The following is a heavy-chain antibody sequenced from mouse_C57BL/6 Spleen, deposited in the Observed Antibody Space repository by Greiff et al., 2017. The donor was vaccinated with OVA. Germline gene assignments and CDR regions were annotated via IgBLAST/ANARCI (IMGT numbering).Heavy chain of an antibody. D-gene: IGHD1-1*01. Sequence: EVKLQESGPGLVKPSQSLSLTCSVTGYSITSGYYWNWIRQFPGNKLEWMGYISYDGSNNYNPSLKNRISITRDTSKNQFFLKLNSVTTEDTATYYCAREGYYGSSYQWYFDVWGTGTTVTVSS. V-gene: IGHV3-6*01. CDR3: AREGYYGSSYQWYFDV. CDR2: ISYDGSN. CDR1: GYSITSGYY. J-gene: IGHJ1*03.